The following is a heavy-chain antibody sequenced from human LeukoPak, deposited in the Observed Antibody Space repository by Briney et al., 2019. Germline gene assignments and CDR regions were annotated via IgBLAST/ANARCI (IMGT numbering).Heavy chain of an antibody. D-gene: IGHD3-22*01. CDR1: GFTFSSYA. Sequence: GGSLRLSCAASGFTFSSYAMSWVRQAPGKGLEWVSAISGSGGSTYYADSVKGRFTISRDNSKNTLYLQMNSLRAEDTAVYYCAKGVHSSGRFPYYFDYWGQGTLVTVSS. CDR3: AKGVHSSGRFPYYFDY. CDR2: ISGSGGST. V-gene: IGHV3-23*01. J-gene: IGHJ4*02.